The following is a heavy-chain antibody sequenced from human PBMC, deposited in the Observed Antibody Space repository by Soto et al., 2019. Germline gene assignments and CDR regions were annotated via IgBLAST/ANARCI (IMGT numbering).Heavy chain of an antibody. CDR1: GGSISSSRSY. CDR3: ARDLGSNYYYYMDV. Sequence: SETLSLTCNVSGGSISSSRSYWAWIRQPPGKGLEWIANIFYSGSTYYNPSLASRVTISVDTSKNQFSLKLSSVTAADTAVYYCARDLGSNYYYYMDVWGKGTTVTVSS. D-gene: IGHD4-4*01. CDR2: IFYSGST. V-gene: IGHV4-39*07. J-gene: IGHJ6*03.